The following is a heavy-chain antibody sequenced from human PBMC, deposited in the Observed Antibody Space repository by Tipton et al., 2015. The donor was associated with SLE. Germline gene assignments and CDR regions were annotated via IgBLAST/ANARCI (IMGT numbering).Heavy chain of an antibody. CDR1: GGSFSVHY. CDR2: INHSGST. D-gene: IGHD3-16*01. V-gene: IGHV4-34*01. Sequence: TLSLTCAVYGGSFSVHYWSWSWIRQPPGKGLEWIGEINHSGSTNYNPSLKSRVTISVDTSKNQFSLKLSSVTAADTAVYYCARVLMGYFDLWGRGTLVTVSS. CDR3: ARVLMGYFDL. J-gene: IGHJ2*01.